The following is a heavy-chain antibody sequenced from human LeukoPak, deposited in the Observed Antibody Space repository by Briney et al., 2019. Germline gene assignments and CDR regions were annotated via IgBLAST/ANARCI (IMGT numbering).Heavy chain of an antibody. Sequence: ASVKVSCKASGYTFTNYGVSWVRQAPGQGLEWMGWINAYNGDTHYAQNLQGRLTITTDTSTSMAFMELRSVRPDDTAVYFCARWGLVAPGTYYYYYMDVWGRGTTVTVSS. J-gene: IGHJ6*03. V-gene: IGHV1-18*01. D-gene: IGHD2-2*01. CDR3: ARWGLVAPGTYYYYYMDV. CDR1: GYTFTNYG. CDR2: INAYNGDT.